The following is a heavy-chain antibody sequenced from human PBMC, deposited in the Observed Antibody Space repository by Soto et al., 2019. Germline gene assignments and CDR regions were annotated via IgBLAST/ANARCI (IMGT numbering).Heavy chain of an antibody. D-gene: IGHD6-6*01. V-gene: IGHV4-30-4*01. CDR2: IYYSGST. CDR1: GGSISSGDYY. Sequence: QVQLQESGPGLVKPSQTLSLTCTGSGGSISSGDYYWIWIRQPPGQGLEWIGYIYYSGSTYYNPSLHSRVTISVDTSNNQFSLKMSSVTAADTAVYYCARVEEYSSSSGDYWGQGTLVTVSS. J-gene: IGHJ4*02. CDR3: ARVEEYSSSSGDY.